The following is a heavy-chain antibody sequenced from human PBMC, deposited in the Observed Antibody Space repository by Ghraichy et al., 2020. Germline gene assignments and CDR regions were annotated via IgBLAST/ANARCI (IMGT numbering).Heavy chain of an antibody. CDR1: GFTFSSCA. Sequence: GGSLRLSCATSGFTFSSCALSWVRQAPGKGLEWVSAISPGGERTYYADSVKGRLTISRDNSKNTLYLQVNSLRAEDTAVYYCARGFLPHSSRRGFAYWGQGALVTVSP. V-gene: IGHV3-23*01. D-gene: IGHD6-13*01. CDR3: ARGFLPHSSRRGFAY. CDR2: ISPGGERT. J-gene: IGHJ4*02.